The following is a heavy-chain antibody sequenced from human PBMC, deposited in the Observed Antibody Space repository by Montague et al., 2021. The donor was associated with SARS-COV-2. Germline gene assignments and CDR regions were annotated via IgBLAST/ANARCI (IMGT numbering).Heavy chain of an antibody. V-gene: IGHV4-61*02. CDR2: IYTSGST. CDR3: ARGTTVASSGYETGWFDP. Sequence: TLSLTCTVSGGSIRSGIYYWSWIRQPAGKGLEWIGRIYTSGSTNYNPSLNSRVTISVDTSKNQFSLKLSSVTAADTAVYYCARGTTVASSGYETGWFDPWGQGTLVTVSS. CDR1: GGSIRSGIYY. J-gene: IGHJ5*02. D-gene: IGHD3-3*01.